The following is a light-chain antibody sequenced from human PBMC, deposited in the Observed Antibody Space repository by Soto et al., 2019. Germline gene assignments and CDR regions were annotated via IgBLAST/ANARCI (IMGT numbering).Light chain of an antibody. J-gene: IGKJ5*01. CDR3: QQSYSTPYT. Sequence: IHRTPSPSSHAASLADGLTIRWRASQSISSYLNWYQQKPGKAPKLLIYAASSLQSGVPSRFSGSGSGTDFTLTISSLQPEDFATYYCQQSYSTPYTFGQGTRLEIK. CDR1: QSISSY. V-gene: IGKV1-39*01. CDR2: AAS.